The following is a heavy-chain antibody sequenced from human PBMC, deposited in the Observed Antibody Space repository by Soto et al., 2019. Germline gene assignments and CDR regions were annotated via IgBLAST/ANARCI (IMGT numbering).Heavy chain of an antibody. D-gene: IGHD5-18*01. Sequence: QVQLVQSGAEVKKPGSSVKVSCKASGGTFSSYAISWVRQAPGQGLEWMGGIIPIFGTANYAQKFQGRVTIXAXEXXSTAYRELSSLRSEDTAVYYCASSAMDHYYYGMDVWGQGTTVTVSS. CDR1: GGTFSSYA. CDR2: IIPIFGTA. CDR3: ASSAMDHYYYGMDV. V-gene: IGHV1-69*12. J-gene: IGHJ6*02.